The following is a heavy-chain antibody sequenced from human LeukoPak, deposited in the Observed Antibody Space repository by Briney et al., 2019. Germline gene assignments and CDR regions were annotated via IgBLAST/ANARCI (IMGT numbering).Heavy chain of an antibody. CDR1: GGSISSYY. D-gene: IGHD4-17*01. CDR2: IYYSGST. V-gene: IGHV4-59*01. CDR3: ALTTVTYAFDI. Sequence: SETLSLTCTVSGGSISSYYWSWIRQPPGKGLEWIGYIYYSGSTNYNPSLKSRVTISVDTSKNQFSLKLSSVTAADTAVYYCALTTVTYAFDIWGQGTMVTVSS. J-gene: IGHJ3*02.